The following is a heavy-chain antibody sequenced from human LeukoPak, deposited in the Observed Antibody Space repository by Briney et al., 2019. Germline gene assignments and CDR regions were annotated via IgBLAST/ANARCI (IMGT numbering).Heavy chain of an antibody. D-gene: IGHD3-22*01. CDR2: INHSGST. CDR1: GGSFSDYY. CDR3: ARVDYYDSSGY. V-gene: IGHV4-34*01. Sequence: SETLSLTCAVYGGSFSDYYWSWIRQPPGKGLEWIGEINHSGSTNYNPSLKSRVTISVDTSKNQFSLKLSSVTAADTAVYYCARVDYYDSSGYWGQGTLVTVSS. J-gene: IGHJ4*02.